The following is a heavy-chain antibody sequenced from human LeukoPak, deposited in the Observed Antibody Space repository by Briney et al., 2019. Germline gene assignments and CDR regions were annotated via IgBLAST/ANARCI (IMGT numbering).Heavy chain of an antibody. D-gene: IGHD2-8*02. V-gene: IGHV1-2*02. J-gene: IGHJ1*01. Sequence: ASVKVFCRASGYTFTGYYMHWVRQAPGQGLGWMRWINPNSGGTNYAQKFQGRVTMTRDTSISTAYMDLSRLRSDDTAVYYCARDQQEVIVLAGDAEHFQHWGQGTLVTVSS. CDR2: INPNSGGT. CDR1: GYTFTGYY. CDR3: ARDQQEVIVLAGDAEHFQH.